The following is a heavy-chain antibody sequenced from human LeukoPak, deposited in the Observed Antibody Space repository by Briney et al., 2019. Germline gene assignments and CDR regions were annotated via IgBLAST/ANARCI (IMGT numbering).Heavy chain of an antibody. CDR3: ARAIYDSSGYYPSTFDY. J-gene: IGHJ4*02. Sequence: PSETLSLTCTVSGGSISSGGYYWSWIRQPPGKGLEWIGYIYHSGSTYYSPSLKSRVTISVDRSKNQFSLKLSSVTAADTAVYYCARAIYDSSGYYPSTFDYWGQGTLVTVSS. D-gene: IGHD3-22*01. V-gene: IGHV4-30-2*01. CDR2: IYHSGST. CDR1: GGSISSGGYY.